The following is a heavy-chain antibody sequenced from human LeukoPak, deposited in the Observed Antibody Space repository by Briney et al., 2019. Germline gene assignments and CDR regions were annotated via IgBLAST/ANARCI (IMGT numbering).Heavy chain of an antibody. CDR3: ARGHHYYDSSAYYY. CDR1: GFTFISYW. D-gene: IGHD3-22*01. Sequence: GGSLRLSCAASGFTFISYWMHWVRQAPGKGLVWVSRINSDWSTTSYAASVKGRFTISRDTAKNTLYLQMNSLRAEDTAVYYCARGHHYYDSSAYYYWGQGTLVTVSS. CDR2: INSDWSTT. V-gene: IGHV3-74*01. J-gene: IGHJ4*02.